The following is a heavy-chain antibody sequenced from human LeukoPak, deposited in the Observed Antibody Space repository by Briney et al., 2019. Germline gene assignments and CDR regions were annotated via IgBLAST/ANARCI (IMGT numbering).Heavy chain of an antibody. Sequence: PSETLSLTCTVSGGSISSSSFYWGWIRQPPGKGLEGMGSIYYSGSTYYNPSLKSRVTISVDTSKNQFSLKLSSVTAADTAVYYCARHDSYCSSTSCRPYYFDYWGQGTLVTVSS. V-gene: IGHV4-39*01. D-gene: IGHD2-2*01. CDR2: IYYSGST. CDR3: ARHDSYCSSTSCRPYYFDY. J-gene: IGHJ4*02. CDR1: GGSISSSSFY.